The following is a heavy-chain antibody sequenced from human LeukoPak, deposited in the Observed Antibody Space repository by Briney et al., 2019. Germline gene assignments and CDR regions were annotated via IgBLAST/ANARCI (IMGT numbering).Heavy chain of an antibody. Sequence: VASVKVSCKVSGYTLTELSMHWVRQAPGKGLEWMGGFDPEDGETIYAQKFQDRVTMTEDTSTDTAYMELSSLRSEDTAVYYCATLAYSRGWYDVPYGNWFDPWGQGTLVTVSS. D-gene: IGHD6-19*01. CDR2: FDPEDGET. CDR3: ATLAYSRGWYDVPYGNWFDP. J-gene: IGHJ5*02. CDR1: GYTLTELS. V-gene: IGHV1-24*01.